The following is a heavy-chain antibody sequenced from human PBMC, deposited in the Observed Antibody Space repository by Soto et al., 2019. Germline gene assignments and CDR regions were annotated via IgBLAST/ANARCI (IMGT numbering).Heavy chain of an antibody. CDR1: GYTFTSYA. CDR2: INAGNGNT. CDR3: ARGSPVIARSSTSCYTY. J-gene: IGHJ4*02. D-gene: IGHD2-2*02. V-gene: IGHV1-3*01. Sequence: ASVKVSCKASGYTFTSYAMHWVRQAPGQRLEWMGWINAGNGNTKYSQKFQGRVTITRDTSASTAYMELSSLRSEDTAVYYCARGSPVIARSSTSCYTYWGQGTLVTVSS.